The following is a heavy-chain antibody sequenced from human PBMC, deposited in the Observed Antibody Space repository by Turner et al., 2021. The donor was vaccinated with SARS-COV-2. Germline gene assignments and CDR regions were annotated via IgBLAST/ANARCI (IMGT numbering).Heavy chain of an antibody. Sequence: QVQLVQSGAEVKKPGASVKVYVKASGYTFTSYDINWVRQATGQGLEWMGWMNPNSGNTGYAQKFQGRVTMTRNTSIRTAYMELSSLRSDDTAVYHGARAAQLTVWFDPWGQGTLVTVSS. J-gene: IGHJ5*02. D-gene: IGHD3-9*01. CDR3: ARAAQLTVWFDP. V-gene: IGHV1-8*01. CDR1: GYTFTSYD. CDR2: MNPNSGNT.